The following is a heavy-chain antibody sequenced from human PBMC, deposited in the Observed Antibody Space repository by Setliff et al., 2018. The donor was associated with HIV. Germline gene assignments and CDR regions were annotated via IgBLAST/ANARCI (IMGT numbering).Heavy chain of an antibody. D-gene: IGHD4-17*01. J-gene: IGHJ4*02. V-gene: IGHV3-48*04. Sequence: PGGSLRLSCAASGFTFSSYSMNWVRQAPGKGLEWVSYISSSSSTIYYADSVKGRFTISRDNAKNSLYLQMNSLRAEDTAVYYCARGPGGVTTPFDYWGQGTLVTVSP. CDR3: ARGPGGVTTPFDY. CDR1: GFTFSSYS. CDR2: ISSSSSTI.